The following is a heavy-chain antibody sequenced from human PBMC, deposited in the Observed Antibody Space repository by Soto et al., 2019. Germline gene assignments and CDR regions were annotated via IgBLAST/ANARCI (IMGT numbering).Heavy chain of an antibody. CDR1: GYSFTTYG. V-gene: IGHV1-18*01. Sequence: QVQLVQSGAEVKKPGASVRVSCKASGYSFTTYGVTWVRQAPGQGLEWMGWISTYNGDTRVAQQHQGRVTLTTDTSTNAAHMELRSLRSGDTAIYYCARTEGRSTRGDYWGQGTLVTVSS. J-gene: IGHJ4*02. CDR2: ISTYNGDT. CDR3: ARTEGRSTRGDY. D-gene: IGHD2-8*01.